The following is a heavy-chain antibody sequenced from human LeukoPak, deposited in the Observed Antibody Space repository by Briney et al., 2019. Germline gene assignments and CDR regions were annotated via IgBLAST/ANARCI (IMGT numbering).Heavy chain of an antibody. CDR1: GFTFSSYA. V-gene: IGHV3-23*01. D-gene: IGHD2-2*02. J-gene: IGHJ6*03. CDR2: ISGSGGST. CDR3: AKDHCSSTSCYISDYYYMDV. Sequence: PGGSLRLSCAASGFTFSSYAMSWVRQAPGKGLEWVSAISGSGGSTYYADSVKGRFTISRDNSKNTLYLQMNSLRAEDTAVYYCAKDHCSSTSCYISDYYYMDVWGKGTTVTVSS.